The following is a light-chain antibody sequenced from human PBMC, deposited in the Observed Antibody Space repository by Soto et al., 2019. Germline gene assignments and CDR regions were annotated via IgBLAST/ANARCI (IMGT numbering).Light chain of an antibody. Sequence: EIVLTQSPATLSLSPGERATLSCRASQSVSSYLAWYPQKPGQAPRLLIYDASNRATGIPTRFSDSGSGTDFTLTIRSLDPQHFSVYYRRPRRKGPGFTFCRGTKVDIK. J-gene: IGKJ3*01. CDR1: QSVSSY. V-gene: IGKV3-11*01. CDR2: DAS. CDR3: RPRRKGPGFT.